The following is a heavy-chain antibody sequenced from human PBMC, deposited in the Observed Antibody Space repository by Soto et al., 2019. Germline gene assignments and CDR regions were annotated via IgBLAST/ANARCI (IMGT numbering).Heavy chain of an antibody. CDR2: IKQDGSEK. V-gene: IGHV3-7*03. D-gene: IGHD3-3*01. CDR1: GFTFSSYW. J-gene: IGHJ6*02. CDR3: ARYYDFWSGYYYYYYYGMDV. Sequence: EVQLVESGGGLVQPGGSLRLSCAASGFTFSSYWMSWVRQAPGKGLEWVANIKQDGSEKYYVDSVKGRFTISRDNAKNSLYLQMNSLRAEDTAVYYCARYYDFWSGYYYYYYYGMDVWGQGTTVTVSS.